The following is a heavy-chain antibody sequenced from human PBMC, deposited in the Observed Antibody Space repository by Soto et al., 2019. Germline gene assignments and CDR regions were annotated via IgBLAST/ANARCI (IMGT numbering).Heavy chain of an antibody. V-gene: IGHV1-46*01. J-gene: IGHJ3*02. CDR2: INPTGSMT. CDR3: ARDTGYDHDAFDI. Sequence: GASVKVSCKASGYSFITSYHVHCFLQAPGQGLEWMGIINPTGSMTRYSQKFQGRLTMTRDTSTATDYMELSNLTSEDTAVYFCARDTGYDHDAFDIWGQGTRVTVSS. CDR1: GYSFITSYH. D-gene: IGHD5-12*01.